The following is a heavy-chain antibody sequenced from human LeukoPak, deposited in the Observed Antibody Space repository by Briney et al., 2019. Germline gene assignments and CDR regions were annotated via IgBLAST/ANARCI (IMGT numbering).Heavy chain of an antibody. Sequence: SETLSLTCTVSGASMSNSFWSWIRQPAGKGLEWIGRIYTSGTTNYNPSLKSRVTLSVDTSNNQFSLKLTSVTAADTALYYCARSPPSGWFNWFDPWGQGTLVTVSS. V-gene: IGHV4-4*07. CDR2: IYTSGTT. CDR1: GASMSNSF. D-gene: IGHD6-19*01. J-gene: IGHJ5*02. CDR3: ARSPPSGWFNWFDP.